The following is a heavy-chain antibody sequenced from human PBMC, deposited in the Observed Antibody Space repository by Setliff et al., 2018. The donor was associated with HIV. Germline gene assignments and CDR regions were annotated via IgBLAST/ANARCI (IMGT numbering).Heavy chain of an antibody. CDR1: GGSIISDIFY. V-gene: IGHV4-31*03. Sequence: SETLSLTCSVSGGSIISDIFYWGWIRQPPGKGLEWIGYIYYSGSTYYNPSLKSRVTISVDTSKNQFSLKLSSVTAADTAVYYCARVPPLKAFGGVISLYYFDYWGQGTLVTVSS. CDR2: IYYSGST. J-gene: IGHJ4*02. D-gene: IGHD3-16*02. CDR3: ARVPPLKAFGGVISLYYFDY.